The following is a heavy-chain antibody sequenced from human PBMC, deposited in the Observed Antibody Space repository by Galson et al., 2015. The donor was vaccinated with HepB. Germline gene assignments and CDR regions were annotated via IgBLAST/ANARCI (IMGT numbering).Heavy chain of an antibody. Sequence: SLRLSCAASGFSFSNAWMNWVRQAPGKGLQWVGRIKSRTDGGTTDYAAPVKDRFIISRDDSKNTLYLQMNSLKTEDTAVYYCTTEDYGDYIFGDSWGQGTLVTVSS. V-gene: IGHV3-15*01. J-gene: IGHJ4*02. CDR2: IKSRTDGGTT. D-gene: IGHD4-17*01. CDR1: GFSFSNAW. CDR3: TTEDYGDYIFGDS.